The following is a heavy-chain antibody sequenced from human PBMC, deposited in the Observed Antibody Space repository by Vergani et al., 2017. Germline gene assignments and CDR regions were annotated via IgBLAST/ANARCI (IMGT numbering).Heavy chain of an antibody. CDR3: AGGANFLRVRHRAYYYYGMDV. CDR1: GYTFTSYD. Sequence: QVQLVQSGAEVKKPGASVKVSCKASGYTFTSYDINWVRQATGQGLEWMGWMNPNSGNTGYAQKFQGRVTMTRNTSISTAYMELSSLRSEDTAVYYCAGGANFLRVRHRAYYYYGMDVWGQGTTVTVSS. J-gene: IGHJ6*02. D-gene: IGHD3-10*01. V-gene: IGHV1-8*01. CDR2: MNPNSGNT.